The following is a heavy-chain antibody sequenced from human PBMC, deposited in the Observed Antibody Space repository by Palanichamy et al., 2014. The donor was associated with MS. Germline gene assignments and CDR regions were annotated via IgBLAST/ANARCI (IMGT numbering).Heavy chain of an antibody. J-gene: IGHJ5*02. CDR3: ARFSGPRLEANWFDP. Sequence: EVRLVQSGAEVKKPGESLKISCKGSGYGFSYYWIGWVRQMPGKGLEWMGIIYPGDSNTRYSPSLQGQVTISADKSISTAYLQWSSLKASDTATYYCARFSGPRLEANWFDPWGQGTLVTVSS. CDR1: GYGFSYYW. V-gene: IGHV5-51*01. CDR2: IYPGDSNT. D-gene: IGHD6-25*01.